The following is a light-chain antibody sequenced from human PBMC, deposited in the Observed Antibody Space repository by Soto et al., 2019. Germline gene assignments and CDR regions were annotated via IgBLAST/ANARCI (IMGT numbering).Light chain of an antibody. CDR1: QSLVHSDGIAY. Sequence: DVVMTQSPLSLPVTLGQPASISCRSNQSLVHSDGIAYFSWFQQRPGRSPRRLIYKVSNRDSGVPARFSGSGSCTEFALKISRVEAEDVGVYYCMQGTHWPITFGQGTRLEIK. CDR3: MQGTHWPIT. V-gene: IGKV2-30*02. J-gene: IGKJ5*01. CDR2: KVS.